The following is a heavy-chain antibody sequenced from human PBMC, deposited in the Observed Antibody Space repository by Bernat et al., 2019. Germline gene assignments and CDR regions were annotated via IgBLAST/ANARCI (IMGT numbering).Heavy chain of an antibody. Sequence: QVQLVESGGGVVQPGRSLRLSCAASGFTFSSYGMHWVRQAPGKGLEWVAVISYDGSNKYYADTVKGRFTISRDKSKNTLYLQMNSLRAEDTAVYYCANGPPSIAAVEDWGQGTLVTVSS. D-gene: IGHD6-13*01. CDR2: ISYDGSNK. V-gene: IGHV3-30*18. CDR1: GFTFSSYG. J-gene: IGHJ4*02. CDR3: ANGPPSIAAVED.